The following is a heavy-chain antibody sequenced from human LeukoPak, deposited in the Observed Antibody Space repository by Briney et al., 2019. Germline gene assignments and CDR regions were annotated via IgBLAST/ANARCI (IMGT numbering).Heavy chain of an antibody. Sequence: GGSLRLSCAASGFTFSSYWMHWVSQAPGKGLVWVSRINSDGSSTSYADSVKGRFTISRDNAKNTLYLQMNSLRAEDTAVYYCASEAVVVVAATVYYYYGMDGWGQGTTVTVSS. D-gene: IGHD2-15*01. CDR3: ASEAVVVVAATVYYYYGMDG. J-gene: IGHJ6*02. V-gene: IGHV3-74*01. CDR1: GFTFSSYW. CDR2: INSDGSST.